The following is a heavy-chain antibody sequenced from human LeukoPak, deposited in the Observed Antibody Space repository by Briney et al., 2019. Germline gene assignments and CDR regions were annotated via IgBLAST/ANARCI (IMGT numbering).Heavy chain of an antibody. CDR2: INHSGST. J-gene: IGHJ4*02. V-gene: IGHV4-34*01. CDR3: AHPAWELTL. CDR1: GGSFSGCY. Sequence: PSETLSLTCAVYGGSFSGCYWSWIRQPPGKGLEWIGEINHSGSTNYNPSLKSRVTISVDTSKNQFSLKLSSVTAADTAVYYCAHPAWELTLWGQGTLVTVSS. D-gene: IGHD1-26*01.